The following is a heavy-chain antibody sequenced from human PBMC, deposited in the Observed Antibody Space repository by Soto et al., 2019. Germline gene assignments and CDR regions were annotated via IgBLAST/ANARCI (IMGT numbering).Heavy chain of an antibody. J-gene: IGHJ4*01. V-gene: IGHV4-59*01. CDR1: GGSIISYF. Sequence: SETLSLTCTIYGGSIISYFWSWIRQPPGKGLEWIGYIHYSGTTVYSPSLKSRDTMSIDTSENQFTLNLTSVTAADTAVYYCARDTGSYYLDSWGQGSLVTVSS. CDR2: IHYSGTT. D-gene: IGHD1-26*01. CDR3: ARDTGSYYLDS.